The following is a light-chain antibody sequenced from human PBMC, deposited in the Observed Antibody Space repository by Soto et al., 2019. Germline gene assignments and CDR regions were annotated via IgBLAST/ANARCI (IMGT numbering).Light chain of an antibody. Sequence: DIQMTQSPSSLSASVGDRVTITCRASQDISNYLAWYQQKPGKVPKLLMYAASTLQSGVPSRFSGSGPGTDFTLTISSLQPEDVATYYCQKYNSAPLTFGGGTKVEIK. J-gene: IGKJ4*01. CDR1: QDISNY. V-gene: IGKV1-27*01. CDR2: AAS. CDR3: QKYNSAPLT.